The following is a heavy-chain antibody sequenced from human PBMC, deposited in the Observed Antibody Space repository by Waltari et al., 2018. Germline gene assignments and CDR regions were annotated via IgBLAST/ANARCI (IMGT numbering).Heavy chain of an antibody. CDR3: TRDKGWQCFDI. CDR1: GLMFRSYW. J-gene: IGHJ3*02. CDR2: INVDGSED. D-gene: IGHD6-19*01. Sequence: EVQLVESGGGLVQPGGSLRLSWAASGLMFRSYWMTWVRQVPGKGLERVANINVDGSEDYFVESVRGRFSISRDNAKNSLYLQMNSLRAEDTAVYYCTRDKGWQCFDIWGQGTMVTVSS. V-gene: IGHV3-7*03.